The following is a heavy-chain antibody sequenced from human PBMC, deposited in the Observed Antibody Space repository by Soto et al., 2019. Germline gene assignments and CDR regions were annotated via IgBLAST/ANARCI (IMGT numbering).Heavy chain of an antibody. CDR3: ATYSSSWYYYYYGMDV. CDR1: GYTFTSYD. V-gene: IGHV1-8*01. Sequence: ASVKVSCKASGYTFTSYDINWVRQATGQGLEWMGWMNPNSGNTGYAQKFQGRVTMTRNTSISTAYMELSSLRSEDTAVYYCATYSSSWYYYYYGMDVWGQGTTVTVSS. CDR2: MNPNSGNT. D-gene: IGHD6-13*01. J-gene: IGHJ6*02.